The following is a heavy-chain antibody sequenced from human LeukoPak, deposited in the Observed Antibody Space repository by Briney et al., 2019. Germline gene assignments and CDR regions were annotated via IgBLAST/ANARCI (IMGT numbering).Heavy chain of an antibody. CDR1: GFTFSSYA. CDR3: TSWGDTTAEYFQR. V-gene: IGHV3-23*01. J-gene: IGHJ1*01. Sequence: GGSLRLSCAASGFTFSSYAMSWVRQAPGKGLEWVSAISGSGGSTYYADSVKGRFTISRDNSKNTLYLQMNSLRVEDTAVYYCTSWGDTTAEYFQRWGQGTLVTVSS. CDR2: ISGSGGST. D-gene: IGHD2-21*02.